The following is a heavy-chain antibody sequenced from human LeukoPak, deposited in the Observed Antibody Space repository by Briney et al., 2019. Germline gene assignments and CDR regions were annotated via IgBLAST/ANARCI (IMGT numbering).Heavy chain of an antibody. V-gene: IGHV3-30*04. Sequence: PGGSLRLSCAASGFTFSGYAMHWVRQAQGKGLEWVALVSYDGTHTYYAESVKGRFTISRDNSKNTVFLQMNSLRREDTAVYYCARHRTYSSGLNWFDPWGQGTLVTVSS. CDR3: ARHRTYSSGLNWFDP. CDR1: GFTFSGYA. J-gene: IGHJ5*02. D-gene: IGHD3-22*01. CDR2: VSYDGTHT.